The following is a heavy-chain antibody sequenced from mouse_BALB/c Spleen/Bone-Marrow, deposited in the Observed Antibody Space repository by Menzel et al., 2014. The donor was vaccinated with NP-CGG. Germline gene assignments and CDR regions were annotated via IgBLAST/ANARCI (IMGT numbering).Heavy chain of an antibody. V-gene: IGHV1-7*01. CDR3: ARDY. Sequence: VQLQQSGPELAKPGASVKMSCKASGYTFTDTWIHWIKQRPGQGLEWIGYINPSTGYAEYNQNFKDKATLTVDKSSSTAYMQLSSLTSEDSAVYYCARDYWGQCTTLTVSS. CDR2: INPSTGYA. CDR1: GYTFTDTW. J-gene: IGHJ2*01.